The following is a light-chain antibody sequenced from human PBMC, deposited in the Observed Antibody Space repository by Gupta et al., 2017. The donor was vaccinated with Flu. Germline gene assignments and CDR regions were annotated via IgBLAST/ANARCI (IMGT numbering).Light chain of an antibody. CDR1: QSVSSN. CDR3: QQYNHWPWT. V-gene: IGKV3-15*01. CDR2: LAS. J-gene: IGKJ1*01. Sequence: PSTLSVSPGERATLSCRASQSVSSNLAWYQQRPGQPPRLLIYLASTRATGIPARFSGSGSGTEFTLTISSLQSEDFALYYCQQYNHWPWTFGQGTKVEIK.